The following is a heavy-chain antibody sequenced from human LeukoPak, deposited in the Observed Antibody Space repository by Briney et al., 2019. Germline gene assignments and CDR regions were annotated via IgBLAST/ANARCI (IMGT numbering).Heavy chain of an antibody. J-gene: IGHJ4*02. CDR3: ARDQMTDMVLGIFDY. D-gene: IGHD5-18*01. V-gene: IGHV2-70*11. Sequence: SGPTLLNPTQTLTLTRTFSGFSLTNYGICVSWIRQSPGKPLEWLARIDWDGDEWFTTSLKSRLSISKDTSKNQVVLTMTNMDPADTATYYCARDQMTDMVLGIFDYWGQGTLVTVSS. CDR2: IDWDGDE. CDR1: GFSLTNYGIC.